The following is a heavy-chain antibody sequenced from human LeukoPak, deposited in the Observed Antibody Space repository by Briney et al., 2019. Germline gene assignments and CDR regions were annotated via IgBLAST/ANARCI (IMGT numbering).Heavy chain of an antibody. CDR3: ARLQDSSGYRPMDV. Sequence: SETLSLTCTVSGGSISSYYWSWIRQPAGKGLEWIGEINHSGSTNYNPSLKSRVTISVDTSKNQFSLKLSSVTAADTAVYYCARLQDSSGYRPMDVWGKGTTVTVSS. D-gene: IGHD3-22*01. V-gene: IGHV4-34*01. CDR2: INHSGST. J-gene: IGHJ6*03. CDR1: GGSISSYY.